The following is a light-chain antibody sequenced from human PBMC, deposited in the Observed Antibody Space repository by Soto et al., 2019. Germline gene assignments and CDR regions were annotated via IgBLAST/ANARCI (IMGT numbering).Light chain of an antibody. Sequence: QSVLTQPASVSGSPGQSITISCTEAGSDVDGYNFVSWYQHHPGKAPKLIIYEVKNRPSGVSNRFSGSKSGNTASLTISGLQAEDEADYHCSSYTTSDTLYVFGTGTKVTVL. CDR1: GSDVDGYNF. CDR2: EVK. CDR3: SSYTTSDTLYV. V-gene: IGLV2-14*01. J-gene: IGLJ1*01.